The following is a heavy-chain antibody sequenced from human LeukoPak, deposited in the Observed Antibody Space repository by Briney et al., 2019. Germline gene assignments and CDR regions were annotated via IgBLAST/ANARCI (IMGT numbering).Heavy chain of an antibody. D-gene: IGHD2-15*01. V-gene: IGHV4-34*01. Sequence: SETLSLTCAIYGGSFSGYYWSWIRQPPGKGLEWIGEINHSGSTNYNPSLKSRVTISVDTSKNQFSLKLSSVTAADTAVYYCARDPRTGVAATGLLGYWGQGTLVTVSS. CDR2: INHSGST. J-gene: IGHJ4*02. CDR3: ARDPRTGVAATGLLGY. CDR1: GGSFSGYY.